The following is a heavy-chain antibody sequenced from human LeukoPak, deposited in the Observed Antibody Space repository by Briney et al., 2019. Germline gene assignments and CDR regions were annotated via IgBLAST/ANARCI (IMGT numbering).Heavy chain of an antibody. D-gene: IGHD2-21*02. CDR1: GFTFSSYA. V-gene: IGHV3-64*01. CDR2: ISSNGGST. J-gene: IGHJ4*02. CDR3: ARGLRRYCGGDCYYGY. Sequence: GGSLRPSCAASGFTFSSYAMHWVRQAPGKGLEYVSAISSNGGSTYYANSVKGRFTISRDNSKNTLYLQMGSLRAEDTAVYYCARGLRRYCGGDCYYGYWGQGTLVTVSS.